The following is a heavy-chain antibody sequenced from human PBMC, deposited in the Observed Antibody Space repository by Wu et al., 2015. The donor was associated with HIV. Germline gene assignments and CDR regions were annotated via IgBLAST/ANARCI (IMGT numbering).Heavy chain of an antibody. CDR2: INPNSGDS. D-gene: IGHD3-10*01. V-gene: IGHV1-2*02. J-gene: IGHJ4*01. CDR1: GYTFTDYY. CDR3: ARRGSGSXAFDY. Sequence: QVQLVQSGAEVKEPGASVKVSCKASGYTFTDYYLHWVRQAPGQGLEWMAWINPNSGDSNYAQIFQGRVTMTRDNVHHHSLXGPEQRLTKSDDSAVYYCARRGSGSXAFDYWGQRGTLVTVSS.